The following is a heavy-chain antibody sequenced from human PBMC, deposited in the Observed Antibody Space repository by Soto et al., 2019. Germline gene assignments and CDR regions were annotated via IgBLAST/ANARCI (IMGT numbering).Heavy chain of an antibody. J-gene: IGHJ5*01. Sequence: VGSLRLSCGASGFAFKSYAMSWVRQARGTGLMWVSTISGTGGTTFYADSVKGRFTISRDNSKNMVYLQMDSLRADDTALYYCTSDPHSAVTTGGWFESWGQGTLVTVSS. D-gene: IGHD4-17*01. CDR1: GFAFKSYA. V-gene: IGHV3-23*01. CDR2: ISGTGGTT. CDR3: TSDPHSAVTTGGWFES.